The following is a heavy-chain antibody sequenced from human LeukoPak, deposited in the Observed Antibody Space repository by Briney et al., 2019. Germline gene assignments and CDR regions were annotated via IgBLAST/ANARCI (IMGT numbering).Heavy chain of an antibody. V-gene: IGHV4-39*01. J-gene: IGHJ4*02. Sequence: PSETLSLTCTVSGASISSSSYCWGWIRQPPGKGRARNSSIYYSGSNYYNPFLKSRVTISVDTSKNQFSLKLSSVTAADTAVYYCARRYDSSGYYYLFDYWGQGTLVTVSS. CDR1: GASISSSSYC. CDR2: IYYSGSN. CDR3: ARRYDSSGYYYLFDY. D-gene: IGHD3-22*01.